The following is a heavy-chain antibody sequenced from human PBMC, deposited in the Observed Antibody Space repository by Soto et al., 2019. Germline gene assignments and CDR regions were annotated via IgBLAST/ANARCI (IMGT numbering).Heavy chain of an antibody. D-gene: IGHD6-6*01. J-gene: IGHJ4*02. V-gene: IGHV4-39*01. CDR3: ARLSSSSVFDY. CDR2: IYNSGST. CDR1: GGSLSSRSYY. Sequence: PSETLPLTCTVSGGSLSSRSYYWGWVRQPPGKGLEWIGSIYNSGSTYYPPSLKSRVTISVDTSKTQFSLKLSSVTAADTAVYYCARLSSSSVFDYWGQGTLVTVSS.